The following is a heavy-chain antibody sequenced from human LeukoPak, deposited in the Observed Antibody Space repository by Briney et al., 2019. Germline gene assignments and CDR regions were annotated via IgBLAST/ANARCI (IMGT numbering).Heavy chain of an antibody. CDR1: GFTFSNAW. D-gene: IGHD6-13*01. CDR3: TTLQYSSSKGY. V-gene: IGHV3-15*01. CDR2: IKSKTDGGTT. Sequence: GGSLRLSCAASGFTFSNAWMRWVRQAPGKGLEWVGRIKSKTDGGTTDYAAPVKGRFTISRDDSKNTLYLQMNSLKTEDTAVYHCTTLQYSSSKGYWGQGTLVTVSS. J-gene: IGHJ4*02.